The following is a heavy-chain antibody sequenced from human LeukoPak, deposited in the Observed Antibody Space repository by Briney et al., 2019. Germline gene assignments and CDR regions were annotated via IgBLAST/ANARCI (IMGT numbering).Heavy chain of an antibody. V-gene: IGHV3-33*06. CDR2: IWYDGSNK. CDR3: AKSSYYDSSGYYREYYFDY. Sequence: PGGSLRLSCAASGFTFSSYGMHWVRQAPGKGLEWVAVIWYDGSNKYYADSVKGRFTISGDNSKNTLYLQMNSLRAEDTAIYYCAKSSYYDSSGYYREYYFDYWGQGTLVTVSS. D-gene: IGHD3-22*01. J-gene: IGHJ4*02. CDR1: GFTFSSYG.